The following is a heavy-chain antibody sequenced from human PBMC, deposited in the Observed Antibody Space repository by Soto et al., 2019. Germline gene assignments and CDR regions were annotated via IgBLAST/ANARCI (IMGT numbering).Heavy chain of an antibody. J-gene: IGHJ4*02. CDR3: AAAYYYDSSGYYPFDY. V-gene: IGHV1-18*04. Sequence: ASVRVSCKASGYTFTSYGISWVRQAPGQGLEWMGWISAYNGNTNYAQKLQGRVTMTTDTSTSTAYMELRSLRSDDTAVYYCAAAYYYDSSGYYPFDYSGQGTLVTGSS. D-gene: IGHD3-22*01. CDR1: GYTFTSYG. CDR2: ISAYNGNT.